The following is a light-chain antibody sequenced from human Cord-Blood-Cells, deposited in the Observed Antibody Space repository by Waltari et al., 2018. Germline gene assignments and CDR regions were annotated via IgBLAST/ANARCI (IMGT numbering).Light chain of an antibody. CDR2: DVS. V-gene: IGLV2-14*03. J-gene: IGLJ3*02. Sequence: QSALTQPASVSGSPGPSITISSTGTSSDVGGYNYVSWYQQHPGKAPKLMIYDVSNRPSGVSNRFSGSKSGNTASLTISGLQAEDEADYYCSSYTSSSTWVFGGGTKLTVL. CDR3: SSYTSSSTWV. CDR1: SSDVGGYNY.